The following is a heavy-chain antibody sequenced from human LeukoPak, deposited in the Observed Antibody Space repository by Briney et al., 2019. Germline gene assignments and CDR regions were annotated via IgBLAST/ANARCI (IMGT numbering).Heavy chain of an antibody. CDR3: AKGKGSYVYAFDI. J-gene: IGHJ3*02. Sequence: PGRSLRLSCAASGFTFSSYGMHWVRQAPGKGLEWVAVIWYDGSNKYYADSVKGRFTISRDNSKNTLYLQMNSLRAEDTAVYYCAKGKGSYVYAFDIWGQGTMVTVSS. CDR1: GFTFSSYG. V-gene: IGHV3-33*06. D-gene: IGHD1-26*01. CDR2: IWYDGSNK.